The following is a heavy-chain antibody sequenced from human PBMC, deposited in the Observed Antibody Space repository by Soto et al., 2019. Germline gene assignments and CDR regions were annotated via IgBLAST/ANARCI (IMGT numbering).Heavy chain of an antibody. J-gene: IGHJ6*02. Sequence: ASVKVSCKASGGTFSSYTISWVRQAPGQGLEWMGRIIPILGIANYAQKFQGRVTITADKSTRTAYMEVRSLRSDDTAVYYCAREGTCSSTSCPTYFSFGMDVWGQGTTVTVSS. CDR3: AREGTCSSTSCPTYFSFGMDV. CDR2: IIPILGIA. V-gene: IGHV1-69*04. CDR1: GGTFSSYT. D-gene: IGHD2-2*01.